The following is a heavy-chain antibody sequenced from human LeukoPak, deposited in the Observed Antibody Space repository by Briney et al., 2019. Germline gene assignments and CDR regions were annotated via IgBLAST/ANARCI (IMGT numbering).Heavy chain of an antibody. D-gene: IGHD3-22*01. CDR3: AKGDSGYYYATNDY. Sequence: GGSLRLSCAASGFTFSGYAMSWVRQAPGKGLEWVSAISGSGSSTYYADSVKGRFTISRDNSKNTLYLQMNSLRAEDTAVYYCAKGDSGYYYATNDYWGQGTLVTVSS. CDR1: GFTFSGYA. V-gene: IGHV3-23*01. J-gene: IGHJ4*02. CDR2: ISGSGSST.